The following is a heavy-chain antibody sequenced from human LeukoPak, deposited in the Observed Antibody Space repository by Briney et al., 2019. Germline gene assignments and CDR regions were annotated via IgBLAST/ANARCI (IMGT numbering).Heavy chain of an antibody. J-gene: IGHJ4*02. D-gene: IGHD3-10*01. V-gene: IGHV3-74*01. Sequence: GGSLRLSCAASGFTFSGYDMNWVRQAPGKGLVWVSRINTDGSNTNYADSVKGRFTISRDNAKNTVYLQLNSLRAEDTAVYYCARGARSSYFFDYWGQGTLVSVSS. CDR2: INTDGSNT. CDR1: GFTFSGYD. CDR3: ARGARSSYFFDY.